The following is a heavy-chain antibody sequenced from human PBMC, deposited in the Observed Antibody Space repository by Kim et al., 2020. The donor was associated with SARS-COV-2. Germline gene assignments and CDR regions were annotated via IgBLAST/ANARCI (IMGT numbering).Heavy chain of an antibody. J-gene: IGHJ3*02. D-gene: IGHD6-19*01. CDR3: AKGVYGSGWYVFHWDAFDI. V-gene: IGHV3-23*01. Sequence: GRCTIARDQSKNTLYLQMNSLRAEDTAVYYCAKGVYGSGWYVFHWDAFDIWGQGTMVTVSS.